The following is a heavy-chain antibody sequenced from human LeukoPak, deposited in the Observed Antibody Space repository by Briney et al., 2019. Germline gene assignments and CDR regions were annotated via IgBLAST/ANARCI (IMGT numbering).Heavy chain of an antibody. D-gene: IGHD6-19*01. Sequence: GGSLRLSCAASGFTFSSYAMSWVRQAPGKGLEWVLAISGSGGSTYYAASVKGRFTISRDNSKNTLYLQMNSLRAEDTAVYYCAKARYSSGWRKFFQHWGQGTLVTVSS. CDR1: GFTFSSYA. CDR3: AKARYSSGWRKFFQH. V-gene: IGHV3-23*01. CDR2: ISGSGGST. J-gene: IGHJ1*01.